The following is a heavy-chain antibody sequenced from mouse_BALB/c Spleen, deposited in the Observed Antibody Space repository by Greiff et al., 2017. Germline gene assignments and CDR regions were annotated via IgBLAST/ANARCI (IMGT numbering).Heavy chain of an antibody. V-gene: IGHV14-3*02. D-gene: IGHD2-14*01. CDR2: IDPANGNT. Sequence: VQLKESGAELVKPGASVKLSCTASGFNIKDTYMHWVKQRPEQGLEWIGRIDPANGNTKYDPKFQGKATITADTSSNTAYLQLSSLTSEDTAVYYCAEGGTPWFAYWGQGTLVTVSA. J-gene: IGHJ3*01. CDR1: GFNIKDTY. CDR3: AEGGTPWFAY.